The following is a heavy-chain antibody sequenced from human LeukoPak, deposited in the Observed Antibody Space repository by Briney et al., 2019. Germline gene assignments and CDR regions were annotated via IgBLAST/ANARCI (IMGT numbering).Heavy chain of an antibody. Sequence: PSETLSLACGVSGGSVTSTNWWTWVRQPPGKGLEWIGEVHLDGRTNYNPSLKSRLTMSVDLSENHVSLKLTSVTAADTAVYYCAREGGFYRPLDYSGQGTLVTVSS. J-gene: IGHJ4*02. D-gene: IGHD3-3*01. CDR1: GGSVTSTNW. CDR2: VHLDGRT. CDR3: AREGGFYRPLDY. V-gene: IGHV4-4*02.